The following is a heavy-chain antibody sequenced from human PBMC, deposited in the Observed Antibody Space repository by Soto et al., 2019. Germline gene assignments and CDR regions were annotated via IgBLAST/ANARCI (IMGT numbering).Heavy chain of an antibody. V-gene: IGHV3-74*01. D-gene: IGHD2-2*01. CDR1: GFTFSSRW. Sequence: VRLVESGGGLVQPWGSLRLSCATSGFTFSSRWMHWVRQAPGKGLVWVSYINSEGSTTTYADSVQGLFIISRDNAKNTMYLQRNCLRVDDTAVYYCARDTSYSTDYWGQGTLVTVSS. J-gene: IGHJ4*02. CDR3: ARDTSYSTDY. CDR2: INSEGSTT.